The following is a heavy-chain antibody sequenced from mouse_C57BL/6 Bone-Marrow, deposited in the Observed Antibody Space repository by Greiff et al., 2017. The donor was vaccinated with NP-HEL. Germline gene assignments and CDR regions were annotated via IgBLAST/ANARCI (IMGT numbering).Heavy chain of an antibody. CDR2: IRNKANNHAT. CDR3: TRRDYYGSSYRDY. J-gene: IGHJ2*01. D-gene: IGHD1-1*01. Sequence: DVMLVESGGGLVPPGGSMKLSCAASGFTFSDAWMDWVRQSPEKGLEWVAEIRNKANNHATYYAESVKGRFTISRDDSKSSVYLQMNSLRAEDTGIYYCTRRDYYGSSYRDYWGQGTTLTVSS. V-gene: IGHV6-6*01. CDR1: GFTFSDAW.